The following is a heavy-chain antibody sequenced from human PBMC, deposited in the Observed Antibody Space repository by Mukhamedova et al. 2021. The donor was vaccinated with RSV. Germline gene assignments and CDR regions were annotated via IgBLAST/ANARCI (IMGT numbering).Heavy chain of an antibody. D-gene: IGHD5-18*01. CDR2: ISSSSSTI. Sequence: GLEWVSYISSSSSTIYYADSVKGRFTISRDNAKNSLYLQMNSLRDEDTAVYYCASDFPRIQLWLPDNYYYYWGQGTTVTVSS. V-gene: IGHV3-48*02. J-gene: IGHJ6*02. CDR3: ASDFPRIQLWLPDNYYYY.